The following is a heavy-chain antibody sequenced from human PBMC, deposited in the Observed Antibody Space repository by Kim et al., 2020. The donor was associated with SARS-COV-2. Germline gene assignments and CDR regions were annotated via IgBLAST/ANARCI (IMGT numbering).Heavy chain of an antibody. CDR3: ARGPRYFGI. CDR2: MNPNSGHT. V-gene: IGHV1-8*01. Sequence: ASVKVSCKTSGYSFITYDLIWVRQASGQGLEWMGWMNPNSGHTGYAQRFEDRVTMTRNTSINTAYMELSRLTYDDTAIYYCARGPRYFGIWGRGTVVTVS. CDR1: GYSFITYD. J-gene: IGHJ2*01. D-gene: IGHD2-15*01.